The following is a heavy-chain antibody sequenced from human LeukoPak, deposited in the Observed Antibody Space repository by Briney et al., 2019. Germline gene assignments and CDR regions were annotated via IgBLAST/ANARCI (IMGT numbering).Heavy chain of an antibody. D-gene: IGHD2-8*01. CDR3: ASSEMGYFDY. J-gene: IGHJ4*02. CDR1: GGSISSGGYS. CDR2: IYHSGST. V-gene: IGHV4-30-2*01. Sequence: PSETLSLTCAVSGGSISSGGYSWSWIRQPPGKGLEWIGYIYHSGSTYYNPSLKSRVTISVDRSKNQFSLKLSSVTAADTAVYYCASSEMGYFDYWGQGTLVTVSS.